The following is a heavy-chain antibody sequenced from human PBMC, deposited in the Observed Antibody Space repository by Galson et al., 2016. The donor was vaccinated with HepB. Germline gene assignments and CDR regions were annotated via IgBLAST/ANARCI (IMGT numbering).Heavy chain of an antibody. J-gene: IGHJ4*02. CDR2: ISGGGGST. CDR3: AKLVGNNVAY. Sequence: SLRLSCAASGFIFSNYGMSWVRQAPGKGLEWVSAISGGGGSTYYADSVKGRFTISRDNSKNTLYLQMNSLRVEDTALYYCAKLVGNNVAYWGQGTMVTVSS. D-gene: IGHD1-26*01. V-gene: IGHV3-23*01. CDR1: GFIFSNYG.